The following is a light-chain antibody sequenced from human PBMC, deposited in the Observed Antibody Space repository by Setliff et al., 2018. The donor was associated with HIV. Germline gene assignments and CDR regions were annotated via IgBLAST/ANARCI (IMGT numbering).Light chain of an antibody. V-gene: IGLV2-23*02. J-gene: IGLJ2*01. CDR2: DVT. CDR1: SSDIGGYES. Sequence: QPALTQPASVSGSPGQSITISCTGSSSDIGGYESVSWYQQHPGEVPKLIIYDVTKRPSGVSNRFSASKSANTASLTISGLQAEDEADYYCCSYAGGDTWIFGGGTKVTVL. CDR3: CSYAGGDTWI.